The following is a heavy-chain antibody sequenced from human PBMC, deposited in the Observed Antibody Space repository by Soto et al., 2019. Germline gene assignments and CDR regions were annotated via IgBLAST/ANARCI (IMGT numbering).Heavy chain of an antibody. CDR3: ARGLGKGFDP. Sequence: QVQLQQWGAGLLKPSETLSLTCAVYGGSFSGYYWSWIRQPPGKGLEWIGEINHSGSTNYNPSLKRRVTISVDTSKNQFSLKLSSVTAADTAVYYCARGLGKGFDPWGQGTLVTVSS. V-gene: IGHV4-34*01. J-gene: IGHJ5*02. CDR1: GGSFSGYY. CDR2: INHSGST.